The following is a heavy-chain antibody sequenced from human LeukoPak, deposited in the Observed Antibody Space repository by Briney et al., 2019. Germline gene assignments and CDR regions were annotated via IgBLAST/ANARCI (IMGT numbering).Heavy chain of an antibody. CDR1: GGPISSPNHF. V-gene: IGHV4-39*01. Sequence: PSETLSLTCTVSGGPISSPNHFWGWVRQPPGKGLEWIGSVYYVGTTYSNPSLKRRVTMSADTSKNQFSLTLSSVTAADTAVYYCARVVAGTKDFQHWGQGTLVTVSS. CDR3: ARVVAGTKDFQH. D-gene: IGHD6-19*01. J-gene: IGHJ1*01. CDR2: VYYVGTT.